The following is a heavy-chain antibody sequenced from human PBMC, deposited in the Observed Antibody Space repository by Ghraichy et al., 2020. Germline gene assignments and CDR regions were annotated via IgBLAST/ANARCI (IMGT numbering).Heavy chain of an antibody. J-gene: IGHJ4*02. CDR1: GGTFSSYA. D-gene: IGHD4-17*01. CDR3: ATMRGIDYGDIFDY. V-gene: IGHV1-69*05. CDR2: IIPIFGTA. Sequence: SVKVSCKASGGTFSSYAISWVRQAPGQGLEWMGGIIPIFGTANYAQKFQGRVTITTDESTSTAYMELSSLRSEDTAVYYCATMRGIDYGDIFDYWGQGTLVTVSS.